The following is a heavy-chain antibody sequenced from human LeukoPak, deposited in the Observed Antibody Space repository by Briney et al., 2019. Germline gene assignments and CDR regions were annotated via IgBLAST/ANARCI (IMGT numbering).Heavy chain of an antibody. J-gene: IGHJ3*02. D-gene: IGHD4-17*01. Sequence: PSETLSLTCAVYGGSFSGYYWSWIRQPPGKELEWIGEINHSGSTNYNPSLKSRVTISVDTSKNQFSLKLSSVTAADTAVYYCARAPHGAIGAFDIWGQGTMVTVSS. CDR1: GGSFSGYY. CDR3: ARAPHGAIGAFDI. V-gene: IGHV4-34*01. CDR2: INHSGST.